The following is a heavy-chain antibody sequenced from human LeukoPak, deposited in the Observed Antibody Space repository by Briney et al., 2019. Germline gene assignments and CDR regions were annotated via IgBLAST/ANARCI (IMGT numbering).Heavy chain of an antibody. D-gene: IGHD6-13*01. V-gene: IGHV3-53*01. J-gene: IGHJ4*02. Sequence: GGSLRLSCAASGFTVSSNYMRWVRQAPGKGLEWVSVIYSGGSTYYADSVKGRFTISRDNSKSTLYLEMNSLRAEDTAVYYCTKSRSGSSNWALQVFDNWGQGALVTVSS. CDR2: IYSGGST. CDR3: TKSRSGSSNWALQVFDN. CDR1: GFTVSSNY.